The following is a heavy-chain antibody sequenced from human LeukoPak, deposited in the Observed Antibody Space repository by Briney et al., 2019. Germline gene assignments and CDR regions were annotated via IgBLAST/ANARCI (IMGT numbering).Heavy chain of an antibody. D-gene: IGHD6-13*01. CDR1: GGSISSYY. CDR2: IYYSGST. V-gene: IGHV4-59*12. CDR3: ARDHGSWPYGMDV. J-gene: IGHJ6*02. Sequence: SETLSLTCTVSGGSISSYYWSWIRQPPGKGLEWIGYIYYSGSTNYNPSLKSRVTMSVDTSKNQFSLKLSSVTAADTAVYYCARDHGSWPYGMDVWGQGTTVTVSS.